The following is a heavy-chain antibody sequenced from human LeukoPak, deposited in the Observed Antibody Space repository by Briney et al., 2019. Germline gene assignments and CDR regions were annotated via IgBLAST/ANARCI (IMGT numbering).Heavy chain of an antibody. CDR1: GFTFSGSA. Sequence: PGGSLRLSCAASGFTFSGSAMHWVRQASGKGLEWVGRIRSKANSYATAYAASVKGRFTISRDDSKNTAYLQMNSLKTEDTAVYYCTQYSSGSPAGGYWGQGTLVTVSS. J-gene: IGHJ4*02. V-gene: IGHV3-73*01. CDR2: IRSKANSYAT. D-gene: IGHD3-10*01. CDR3: TQYSSGSPAGGY.